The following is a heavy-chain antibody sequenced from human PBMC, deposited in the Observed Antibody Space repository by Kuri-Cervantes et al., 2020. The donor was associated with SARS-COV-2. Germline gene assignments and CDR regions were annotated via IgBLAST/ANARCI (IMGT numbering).Heavy chain of an antibody. D-gene: IGHD4-11*01. CDR2: ISYDGSNK. CDR3: ARLTTRGHFDC. Sequence: GESLKISCAASGFTFSSYAMHWVRQAPGKGLEWVAVISYDGSNKYYADSVKGRFTISRDSANNSLYLQMNSLRAEDTAVYYCARLTTRGHFDCWGQGTLVTVSS. V-gene: IGHV3-30*07. CDR1: GFTFSSYA. J-gene: IGHJ4*02.